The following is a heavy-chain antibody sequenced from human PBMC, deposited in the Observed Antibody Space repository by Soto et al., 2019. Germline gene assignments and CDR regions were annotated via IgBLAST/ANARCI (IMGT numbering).Heavy chain of an antibody. V-gene: IGHV4-59*01. CDR3: ASTNRPTRTREGYCSGGSGTTGDNWFDP. D-gene: IGHD2-15*01. CDR2: IYYSGST. CDR1: GGSISSYY. Sequence: SETLSLTCTVSGGSISSYYWSWIRQPPGKGLEWIGYIYYSGSTNYNPSLKSRVTISVETSKNQFSLKLSSVTAADTAVYYCASTNRPTRTREGYCSGGSGTTGDNWFDPWGQGTLVTVSS. J-gene: IGHJ5*02.